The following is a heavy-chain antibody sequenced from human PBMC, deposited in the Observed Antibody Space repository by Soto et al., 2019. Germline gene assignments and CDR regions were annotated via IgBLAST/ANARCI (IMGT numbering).Heavy chain of an antibody. CDR2: LNPSGDAT. Sequence: EVQMLESGGGLVQPGGSLRISCTASGFTFEDYAMHWARQAPGEGLEWVAGLNPSGDATFYADSVKGRFTISRDSSKNMLHLQMDSLRAEDTAVYYCARDDILCSGGSCYGVPMDVWGKGTTVTVSS. CDR3: ARDDILCSGGSCYGVPMDV. J-gene: IGHJ6*03. V-gene: IGHV3-23*01. CDR1: GFTFEDYA. D-gene: IGHD2-15*01.